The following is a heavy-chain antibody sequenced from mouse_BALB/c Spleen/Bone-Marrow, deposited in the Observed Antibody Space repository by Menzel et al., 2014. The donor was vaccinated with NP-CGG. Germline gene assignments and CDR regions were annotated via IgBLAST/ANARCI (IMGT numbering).Heavy chain of an antibody. D-gene: IGHD1-1*02. CDR1: GDSITSGY. V-gene: IGHV3-8*02. CDR2: ISSSGST. CDR3: ARLGGYGPYFDY. Sequence: DVKLQESGPSLVKPSQTLSLTCSVTGDSITSGYWNWIRKFPGNKLEYMGYISSSGSTYFNPSLKSRISITRDTSKNQYVLQLNAVTTEDTATYYCARLGGYGPYFDYWGQGTSLTVSS. J-gene: IGHJ2*02.